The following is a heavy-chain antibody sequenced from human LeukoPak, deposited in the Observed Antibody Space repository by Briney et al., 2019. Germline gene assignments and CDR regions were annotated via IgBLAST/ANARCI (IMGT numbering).Heavy chain of an antibody. CDR3: ARDHPGLRNTENWFDP. V-gene: IGHV4-39*07. CDR2: IYYSGST. D-gene: IGHD5-12*01. CDR1: GGSISSSSYY. Sequence: SETLSLTCTVSGGSISSSSYYWGWIRQPPGKGLEWIGSIYYSGSTYYNPSLKSRVTISVDTSKNQFSLKLSSATAADTAVYYCARDHPGLRNTENWFDPWGQGTLVTVSS. J-gene: IGHJ5*02.